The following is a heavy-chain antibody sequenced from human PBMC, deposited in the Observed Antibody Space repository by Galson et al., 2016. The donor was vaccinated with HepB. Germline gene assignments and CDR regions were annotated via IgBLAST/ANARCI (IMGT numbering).Heavy chain of an antibody. CDR2: IIPIFGTT. D-gene: IGHD4-17*01. J-gene: IGHJ4*02. V-gene: IGHV1-69*13. CDR1: GGPFNSYV. CDR3: ARGTQLRGRVNFFDY. Sequence: SVKVSCKASGGPFNSYVITWVRQAPGQGLEWMGGIIPIFGTTNCAQKFQGRVTITADASTRTAYMELSSLRSEDTAVFYCARGTQLRGRVNFFDYWGQGTLVTVSS.